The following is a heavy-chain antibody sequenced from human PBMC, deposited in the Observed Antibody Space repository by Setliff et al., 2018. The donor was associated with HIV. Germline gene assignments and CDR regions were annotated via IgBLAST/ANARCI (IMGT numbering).Heavy chain of an antibody. V-gene: IGHV4-59*01. D-gene: IGHD6-19*01. CDR1: GGSISSYY. Sequence: SETLSLTCTVSGGSISSYYWSWIRQPPGKGLEWIGYIYYSGSTNYNPSLKSRVTISVDTSKNQFSLKLSSVTAADTAVYYCARGPPGYSSGWYYGSLGYMDVWGKGTTVTVSS. CDR2: IYYSGST. J-gene: IGHJ6*03. CDR3: ARGPPGYSSGWYYGSLGYMDV.